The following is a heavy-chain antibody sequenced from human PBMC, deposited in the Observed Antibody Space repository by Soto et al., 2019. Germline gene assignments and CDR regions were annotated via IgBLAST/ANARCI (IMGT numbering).Heavy chain of an antibody. D-gene: IGHD5-12*01. J-gene: IGHJ4*02. V-gene: IGHV3-21*01. CDR2: IIASSGYI. CDR3: ARGWLPDPWMY. Sequence: GSLRLSCAASGFIFSIYTMNWVRQAPGKVLDLVSSIIASSGYIYXXDSLMGRXXIARGDGYISXDLQIXGLRAEDTAVYYCARGWLPDPWMYWGQGX. CDR1: GFIFSIYT.